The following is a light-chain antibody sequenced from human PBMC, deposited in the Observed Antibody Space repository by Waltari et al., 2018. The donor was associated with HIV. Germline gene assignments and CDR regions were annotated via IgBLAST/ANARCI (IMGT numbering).Light chain of an antibody. CDR1: QSVGRY. CDR2: DAS. J-gene: IGKJ2*03. V-gene: IGKV3-11*01. Sequence: EIVLTQSPATLSLSPGERATLSCRASQSVGRYLAWYQQKPGQAPRLLIYDASNRATDIPVRFSGSGSGTDFTLTISSLEPEDFALYYCQQRTNWPPYSFGQGTKLEIK. CDR3: QQRTNWPPYS.